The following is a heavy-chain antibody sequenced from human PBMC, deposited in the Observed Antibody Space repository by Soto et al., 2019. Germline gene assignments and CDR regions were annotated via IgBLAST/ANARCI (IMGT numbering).Heavy chain of an antibody. CDR2: INPNTGGT. V-gene: IGHV1-2*02. Sequence: ASVKVSCKASGYMFTGYHMHWVRQAPGQGLEWMGWINPNTGGTNYAQKFQGRVTMTRDTSISTVYMEVSRLRSDDTAVYFCARRKGIIIIVLDAFDIWGHGTMATVSS. CDR1: GYMFTGYH. D-gene: IGHD3-22*01. CDR3: ARRKGIIIIVLDAFDI. J-gene: IGHJ3*02.